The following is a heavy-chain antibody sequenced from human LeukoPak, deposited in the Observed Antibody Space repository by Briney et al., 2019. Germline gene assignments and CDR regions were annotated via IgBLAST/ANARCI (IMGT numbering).Heavy chain of an antibody. D-gene: IGHD3-22*01. CDR2: ISSSGSTI. J-gene: IGHJ4*02. Sequence: GGSLRLSCAASGFTFSDYYMSWIRQAPGKGLEWVSYISSSGSTIYYADSVKGRFTISRDNAKNSLYLQMNSLRAEDTAVYYCARRYRNYYDSSGYPDYWGQGTLVTVSS. CDR3: ARRYRNYYDSSGYPDY. CDR1: GFTFSDYY. V-gene: IGHV3-11*01.